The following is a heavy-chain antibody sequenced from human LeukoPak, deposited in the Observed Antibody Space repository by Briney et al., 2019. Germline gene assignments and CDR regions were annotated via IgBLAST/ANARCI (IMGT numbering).Heavy chain of an antibody. J-gene: IGHJ4*02. V-gene: IGHV4-31*03. CDR2: IYYSGST. D-gene: IGHD3-10*01. Sequence: SETLSLTCTVSGGSISSSSYSWGWIRQPPGKGLEWIGYIYYSGSTYYSPSLKSRVTISVDTSKNQFSLKLSSVTAADTAVYYCARTSNPLLPSLGYWGQGTLVTVSS. CDR3: ARTSNPLLPSLGY. CDR1: GGSISSSSYS.